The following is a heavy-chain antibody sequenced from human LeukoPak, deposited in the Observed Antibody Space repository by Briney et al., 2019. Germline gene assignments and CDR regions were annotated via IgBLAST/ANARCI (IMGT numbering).Heavy chain of an antibody. Sequence: ASVKVSCKASGYKFTDDYMHWVRQAPGQGLEFMGWINPDSGFTNYAQKFKGRVTMTRDTSISTTYLEVRSLTSDDTAVYYYAPTAEAYTSWWKVWGQGTLVTVSS. D-gene: IGHD3-16*01. V-gene: IGHV1-2*02. CDR1: GYKFTDDY. CDR3: APTAEAYTSWWKV. CDR2: INPDSGFT. J-gene: IGHJ4*02.